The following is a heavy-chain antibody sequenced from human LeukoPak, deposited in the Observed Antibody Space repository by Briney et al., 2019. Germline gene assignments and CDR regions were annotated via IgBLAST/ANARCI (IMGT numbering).Heavy chain of an antibody. J-gene: IGHJ6*03. Sequence: GGSLRLSCAASGFSFSSYWMSWVRQAPGKGLEWVANIKQDGSEKYYVDSVKGRFTISRDNAKNSLYLQMNSLRAEDTAVYYCARENRFLAGYYYYYYMDVWGKGTTVTVS. V-gene: IGHV3-7*01. CDR1: GFSFSSYW. CDR2: IKQDGSEK. CDR3: ARENRFLAGYYYYYYMDV. D-gene: IGHD3-3*01.